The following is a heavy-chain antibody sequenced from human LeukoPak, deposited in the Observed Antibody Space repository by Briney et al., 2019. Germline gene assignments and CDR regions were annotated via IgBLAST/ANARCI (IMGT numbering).Heavy chain of an antibody. CDR3: ARDESLDY. CDR1: GFTFSRYA. J-gene: IGHJ4*02. CDR2: ISYDGNQN. V-gene: IGHV3-30*01. Sequence: SGGSLRLSCAASGFTFSRYAMHWVRQAPGKGLEWMAVISYDGNQNYYADSVKGRFTISRDSSKSTLYLQMNSLRVDNTAVYYCARDESLDYWGQGTLVTVSS.